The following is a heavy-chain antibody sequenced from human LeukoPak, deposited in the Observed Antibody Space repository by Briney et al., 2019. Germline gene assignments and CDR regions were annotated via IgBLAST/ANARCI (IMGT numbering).Heavy chain of an antibody. CDR2: INHSGST. J-gene: IGHJ6*02. D-gene: IGHD2-2*03. Sequence: SETLSLTCAVYGGSFSGYYWSWIRQPPGKGLEWIGEINHSGSTNYNPSLKSRVTISVDTSKNQFPLKLSSVTAADTAVYYCARVDVPYYYYGMDVWGQGTTVTVSS. CDR1: GGSFSGYY. CDR3: ARVDVPYYYYGMDV. V-gene: IGHV4-34*01.